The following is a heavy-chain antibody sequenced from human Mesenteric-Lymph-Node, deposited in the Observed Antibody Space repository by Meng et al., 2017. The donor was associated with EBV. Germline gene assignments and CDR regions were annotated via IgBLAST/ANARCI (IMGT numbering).Heavy chain of an antibody. CDR1: GYTFTGYY. V-gene: IGHV1-2*04. CDR2: INPNSGGT. Sequence: QLVQAGAEGKKPGASVKVSCKASGYTFTGYYMHWVRQASGQGLEWMGWINPNSGGTNYAQKFQGWVTMTRDTSISTAYMELSRLRSDDTAVYFCTRGSTVTTNWFDPWGQGTLVTVSS. CDR3: TRGSTVTTNWFDP. J-gene: IGHJ5*02. D-gene: IGHD4-17*01.